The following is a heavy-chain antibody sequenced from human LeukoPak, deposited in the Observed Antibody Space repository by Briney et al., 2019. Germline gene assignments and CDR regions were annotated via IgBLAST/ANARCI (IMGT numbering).Heavy chain of an antibody. J-gene: IGHJ4*02. V-gene: IGHV1-2*02. D-gene: IGHD5-12*01. Sequence: ASVKVSCKASGYTFTGYYMHWVRQAPGQGLEWMGWISPNSGGTNYAHKFQGRVTMTRDTSISTAYMELSSLRSDDTAVYYCAKDRAVATIGGVDYWGQGTLVTVSS. CDR1: GYTFTGYY. CDR3: AKDRAVATIGGVDY. CDR2: ISPNSGGT.